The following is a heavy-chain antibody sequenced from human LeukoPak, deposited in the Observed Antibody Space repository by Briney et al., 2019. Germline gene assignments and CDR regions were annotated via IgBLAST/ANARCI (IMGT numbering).Heavy chain of an antibody. CDR3: ARGNGYCSSTSCYQYYFDY. D-gene: IGHD2-2*01. V-gene: IGHV1-2*02. CDR2: INPNSGGT. J-gene: IGHJ4*02. Sequence: ASVKVSCKASGYTFTGYYMHWVRQAPGQGLEWMGWINPNSGGTNYAQKFQGRVTMTRDTSIGTAYMELSRLRSDDTAVYYCARGNGYCSSTSCYQYYFDYWGQGTLVTVSS. CDR1: GYTFTGYY.